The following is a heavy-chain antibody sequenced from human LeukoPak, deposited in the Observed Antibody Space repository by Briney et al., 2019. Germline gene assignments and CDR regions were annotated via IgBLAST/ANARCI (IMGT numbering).Heavy chain of an antibody. CDR2: ISGSGGST. CDR3: VREAGYCADVCLKSNWFDP. D-gene: IGHD2-21*02. V-gene: IGHV3-23*01. Sequence: GGSLRLSCGATGFIFSSYAMNWVRQAPGKGLEWVSVISGSGGSTYYADSVKGRFTISRDNSNNTVYLRMNSLRAEDTALYYCVREAGYCADVCLKSNWFDPGAREPWSPSLQ. CDR1: GFIFSSYA. J-gene: IGHJ5*02.